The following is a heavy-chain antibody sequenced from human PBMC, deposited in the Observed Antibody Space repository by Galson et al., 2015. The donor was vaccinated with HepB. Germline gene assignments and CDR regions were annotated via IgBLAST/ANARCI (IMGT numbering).Heavy chain of an antibody. V-gene: IGHV3-7*01. Sequence: SLRLSCAASGFTFSSYWMTWVRQAPGKGLELVADIKEDGSEIYYLDSVKGRFTISRDNAKNSVYLNMHSLGAEDTAMYYCARGMDGTWDYWGQGTLVTVSS. CDR3: ARGMDGTWDY. J-gene: IGHJ4*02. CDR2: IKEDGSEI. CDR1: GFTFSSYW. D-gene: IGHD6-19*01.